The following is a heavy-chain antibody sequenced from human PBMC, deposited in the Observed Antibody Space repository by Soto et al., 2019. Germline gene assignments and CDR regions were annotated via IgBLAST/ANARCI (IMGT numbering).Heavy chain of an antibody. Sequence: QVQLVESGGGVVQPGRSLRLSCAASGFTFSSYGMHWVRQAPGKGLEWVAVMWYDGSNTYYADSVKGRFTISRDNSKHTLYLQINSLRAEDTAVYYCARDSSGYVCLFAAGTTHFDSWGQGTLVTLSS. J-gene: IGHJ4*02. CDR2: MWYDGSNT. CDR1: GFTFSSYG. D-gene: IGHD5-12*01. CDR3: ARDSSGYVCLFAAGTTHFDS. V-gene: IGHV3-33*01.